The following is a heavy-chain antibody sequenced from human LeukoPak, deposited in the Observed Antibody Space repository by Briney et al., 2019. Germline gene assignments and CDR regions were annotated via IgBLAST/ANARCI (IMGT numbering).Heavy chain of an antibody. CDR2: IYYSGST. V-gene: IGHV4-59*08. J-gene: IGHJ4*02. D-gene: IGHD4-17*01. CDR3: ARQGNGDLYYFDY. Sequence: SETLSLTCTVSSGSISGYYWSWIRQPPGKGLEWIGYIYYSGSTKYNPSLKSQITISVDTSKNQFSLKLSSVTAADTAMYYCARQGNGDLYYFDYWGQGTLVTVSS. CDR1: SGSISGYY.